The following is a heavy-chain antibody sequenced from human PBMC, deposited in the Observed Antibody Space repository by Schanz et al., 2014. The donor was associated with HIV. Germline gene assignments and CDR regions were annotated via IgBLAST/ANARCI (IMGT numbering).Heavy chain of an antibody. CDR3: ARDRFTMVRGVIRPPDF. J-gene: IGHJ4*02. CDR2: ISGSGGRT. CDR1: GFTFNNYA. V-gene: IGHV3-23*01. D-gene: IGHD3-10*01. Sequence: EVQLLDSGGGLVQPGGSLRLSCVASGFTFNNYAMSWVRQAPGKGLEWVSGISGSGGRTYYADSVKGRFSMSRDNSKNTLYLQMNSLRAEDTAVFYCARDRFTMVRGVIRPPDFWGQGTLVTVSS.